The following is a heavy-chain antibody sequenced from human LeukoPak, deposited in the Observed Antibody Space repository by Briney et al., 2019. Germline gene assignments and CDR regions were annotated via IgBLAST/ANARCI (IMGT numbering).Heavy chain of an antibody. Sequence: LGESLKISWKGSGYSFTSYWIGWVRQMPGKGLEWMGIIYPGDSDTRYSPSFQGQVTISADKSISTAYLQWSSLEASDTAMYYCARRAQGPNWNVGNWFDPWGQGTLVTVFS. J-gene: IGHJ5*02. D-gene: IGHD1-20*01. CDR2: IYPGDSDT. V-gene: IGHV5-51*01. CDR3: ARRAQGPNWNVGNWFDP. CDR1: GYSFTSYW.